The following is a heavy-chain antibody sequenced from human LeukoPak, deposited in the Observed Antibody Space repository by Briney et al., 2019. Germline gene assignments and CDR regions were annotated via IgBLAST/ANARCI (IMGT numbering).Heavy chain of an antibody. CDR1: GFTVSSNY. J-gene: IGHJ4*02. D-gene: IGHD6-13*01. V-gene: IGHV4-59*02. Sequence: GSLRLSCAASGFTVSSNYMSWVRQAPGKGLEWIGYIYYSGSTNYNPSLKSRVTISVDTSKNQFSLKLSSVTAADTAVYYCASTRYSSSWYDYWGQGTLVTVSS. CDR2: IYYSGST. CDR3: ASTRYSSSWYDY.